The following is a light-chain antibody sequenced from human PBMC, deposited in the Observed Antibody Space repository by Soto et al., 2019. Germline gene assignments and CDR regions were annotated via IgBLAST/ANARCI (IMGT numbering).Light chain of an antibody. CDR1: QGINYY. V-gene: IGKV1-17*03. CDR3: QHYTTSSPTWT. J-gene: IGKJ1*01. CDR2: DAS. Sequence: DIQMTQSPSVMSASVGDTVTITCRASQGINYYLAWFQHQPGKAPNLLIYDASTLEGGVPSRFSGSGSGAEFTLTISSLQPDDFATYYCQHYTTSSPTWTFGQGTKVDIK.